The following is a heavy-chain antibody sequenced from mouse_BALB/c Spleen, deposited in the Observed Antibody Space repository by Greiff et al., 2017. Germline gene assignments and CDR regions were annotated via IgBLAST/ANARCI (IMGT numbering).Heavy chain of an antibody. Sequence: QVQLQQPGAELVKPGAPVKLSCKASGYTFTSYWMNWVKQRPGRGLEWIGRIDPSDSETHYNQKFKDKATLTVDKSSSTAYIQLSSLTSEDSAVYYCARGYDPPYWGQGTLVTVSA. CDR1: GYTFTSYW. J-gene: IGHJ3*01. D-gene: IGHD2-2*01. CDR3: ARGYDPPY. V-gene: IGHV1-69*02. CDR2: IDPSDSET.